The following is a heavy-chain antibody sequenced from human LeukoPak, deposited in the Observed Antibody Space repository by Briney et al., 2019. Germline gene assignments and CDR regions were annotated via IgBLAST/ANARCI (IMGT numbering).Heavy chain of an antibody. CDR2: IKYDGREK. V-gene: IGHV3-7*01. CDR3: ARGKSDIDF. CDR1: GFTFSTYW. J-gene: IGHJ4*02. Sequence: GGSLRLSCAASGFTFSTYWMSWVRQAPGKGLEWVASIKYDGREKYYVDSVKVRFTISRDNAKNSLYLQMSSLRAEDTAVYYCARGKSDIDFWGQGTLVTVSS. D-gene: IGHD2-21*02.